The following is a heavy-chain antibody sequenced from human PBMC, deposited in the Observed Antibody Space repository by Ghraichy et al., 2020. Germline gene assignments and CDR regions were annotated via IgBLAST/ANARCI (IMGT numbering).Heavy chain of an antibody. Sequence: GGSLRLSCEGSGLIDYSMNWVRQSPGKGLEWVSYITRSSSFKSYADSVKGRFTISRDNAQNSLYLQMNSLRDEDTAVYYCARGSSVVRFYYYDGMDVWGQGTTVTISS. CDR2: ITRSSSFK. D-gene: IGHD4-23*01. CDR3: ARGSSVVRFYYYDGMDV. J-gene: IGHJ6*02. CDR1: GLIDYS. V-gene: IGHV3-48*02.